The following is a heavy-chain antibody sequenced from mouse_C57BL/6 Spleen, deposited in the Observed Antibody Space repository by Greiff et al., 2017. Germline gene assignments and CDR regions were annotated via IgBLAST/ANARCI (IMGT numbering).Heavy chain of an antibody. CDR3: ARDYDYDKFAY. J-gene: IGHJ3*01. V-gene: IGHV1-19*01. CDR2: INPYNGGT. D-gene: IGHD2-4*01. Sequence: VHVKQSGPVLVKPGASVKMSCKASGYTFTDYYMNWVKQSHGKSLEWIGVINPYNGGTSYNQKFKGKATLTVDKSSSTAYMELNSLTSEDSAVYYCARDYDYDKFAYWGQGTLVTVSA. CDR1: GYTFTDYY.